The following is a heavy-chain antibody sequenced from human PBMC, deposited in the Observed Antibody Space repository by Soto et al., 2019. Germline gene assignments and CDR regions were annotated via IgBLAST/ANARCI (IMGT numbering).Heavy chain of an antibody. CDR3: ARQTFGSVTHYTTVWFDP. J-gene: IGHJ5*02. CDR1: GVSVSGYY. Sequence: PSETLSLTCTVSGVSVSGYYWSWIRQPPGKGLEWIGYIYHSGSTDYNPSLKSRVTISVDTSKNQLSLKLSSVTAADTAVYYCARQTFGSVTHYTTVWFDPWGQGTLVTVSS. CDR2: IYHSGST. D-gene: IGHD3-10*01. V-gene: IGHV4-59*08.